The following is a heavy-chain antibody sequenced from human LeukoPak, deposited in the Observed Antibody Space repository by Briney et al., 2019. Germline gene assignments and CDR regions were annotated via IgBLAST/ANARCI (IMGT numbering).Heavy chain of an antibody. V-gene: IGHV1-24*01. CDR1: GYTLTELS. J-gene: IGHJ4*02. Sequence: ASVKVSCKVSGYTLTELSMHWVRQAPGKGLEWMGGFDPEDGETIYAQKFQGRVTITTDESTSTAYMELSSLRSEDTAVYYCARGYYDSSGYYLRYWGQGTLVTVSS. D-gene: IGHD3-22*01. CDR3: ARGYYDSSGYYLRY. CDR2: FDPEDGET.